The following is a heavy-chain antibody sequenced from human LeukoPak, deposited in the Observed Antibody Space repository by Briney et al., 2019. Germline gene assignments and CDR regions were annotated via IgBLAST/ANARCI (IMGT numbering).Heavy chain of an antibody. J-gene: IGHJ4*02. Sequence: GGSLRLSCAASGFTFDDYGMSWVRQAPGKGLEWVSGINWNGGSTGYADSVKGRLTISRDNAKNSLYLQMNSLRAEDTALYYCARSGSPALPTYFDYWGQGTLVTVSS. V-gene: IGHV3-20*04. CDR2: INWNGGST. CDR3: ARSGSPALPTYFDY. CDR1: GFTFDDYG. D-gene: IGHD1-26*01.